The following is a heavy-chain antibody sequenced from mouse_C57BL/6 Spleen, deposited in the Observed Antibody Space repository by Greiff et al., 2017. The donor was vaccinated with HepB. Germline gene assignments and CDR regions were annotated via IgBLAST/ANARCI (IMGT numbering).Heavy chain of an antibody. V-gene: IGHV1-55*01. CDR1: GYTFTSYW. CDR2: IYPGSGST. D-gene: IGHD2-4*01. J-gene: IGHJ3*01. CDR3: ARWDDYGAWFAY. Sequence: VQLQQPGAELVKPGASVKMSCKASGYTFTSYWITWVKQRPGQGLEWIGDIYPGSGSTNYNEKFKSKATLTVDTSSSTAYMQLSSLTSEDSAVYYCARWDDYGAWFAYWGQGTLVTVSA.